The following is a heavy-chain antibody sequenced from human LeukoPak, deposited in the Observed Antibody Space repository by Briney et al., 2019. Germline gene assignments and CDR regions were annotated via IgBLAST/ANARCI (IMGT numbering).Heavy chain of an antibody. CDR2: ISYDESDK. D-gene: IGHD2-21*02. V-gene: IGHV3-30*03. Sequence: GGSLRLSCSASGFTFDTYDIHWVRQAPGKGLEWVAAISYDESDKYFADSVKGRLTISRDNSRNTVYLQMNSLRPEDTSLYYCARVGYGADCYSEGALDIWGQGTLVTVSS. J-gene: IGHJ3*02. CDR3: ARVGYGADCYSEGALDI. CDR1: GFTFDTYD.